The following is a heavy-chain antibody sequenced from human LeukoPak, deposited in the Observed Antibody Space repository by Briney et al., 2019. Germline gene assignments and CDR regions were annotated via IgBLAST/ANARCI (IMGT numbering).Heavy chain of an antibody. D-gene: IGHD2-15*01. CDR1: GFTFSSHS. V-gene: IGHV3-21*01. CDR3: ARELVAGPGSWFDP. Sequence: GGSLRLSCAASGFTFSSHSMNWVRQAPGKGLEWVSSISSSSSYIYCADSVKGRFTISRDNAKNSLYLQMNSLRAEDTAVYYCARELVAGPGSWFDPWGQGTLVTVSS. CDR2: ISSSSSYI. J-gene: IGHJ5*02.